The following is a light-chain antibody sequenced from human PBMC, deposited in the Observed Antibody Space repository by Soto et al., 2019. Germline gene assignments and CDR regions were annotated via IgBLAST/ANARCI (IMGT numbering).Light chain of an antibody. Sequence: DIQMTQSPSTLSASVGDRVTITCRASQSIDGWVAWYRQRPGRAPALLIYSASTLETGVPSRFSGSGSGTEFTLTVSSLEPDDFAPYYCQQYDTYPLTFGGGTKVEIK. CDR2: SAS. J-gene: IGKJ4*01. CDR3: QQYDTYPLT. CDR1: QSIDGW. V-gene: IGKV1-5*03.